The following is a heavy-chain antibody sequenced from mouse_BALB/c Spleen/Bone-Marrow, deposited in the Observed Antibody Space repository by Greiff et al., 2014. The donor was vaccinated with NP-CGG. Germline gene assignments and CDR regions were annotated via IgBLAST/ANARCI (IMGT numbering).Heavy chain of an antibody. CDR3: ARNSGAMDY. Sequence: VKLQESGAELVRPGSSVKISCKASGYAFSSYWMNWVKQRPRQGLEWIGQIYPGDGDTNYNGKFKGKATLTADKSSSTAYMQLSSLTSEDSAVYFCARNSGAMDYWGQGTSVTVSS. J-gene: IGHJ4*01. CDR1: GYAFSSYW. CDR2: IYPGDGDT. D-gene: IGHD3-1*01. V-gene: IGHV1-80*01.